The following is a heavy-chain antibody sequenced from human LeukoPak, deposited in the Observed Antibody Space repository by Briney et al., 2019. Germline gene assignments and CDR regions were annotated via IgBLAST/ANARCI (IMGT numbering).Heavy chain of an antibody. Sequence: PGGSLRLSCAASGFTFSSYSMNWVRQAPGKGLEWVSSISSSSSYIYYADSVRGRFTISRDNAKNSLHLQMNSLRAEDTAVYYCARDPFSAGAEYFQYWGQGALVTVSS. J-gene: IGHJ1*01. CDR1: GFTFSSYS. D-gene: IGHD6-25*01. CDR2: ISSSSSYI. CDR3: ARDPFSAGAEYFQY. V-gene: IGHV3-21*01.